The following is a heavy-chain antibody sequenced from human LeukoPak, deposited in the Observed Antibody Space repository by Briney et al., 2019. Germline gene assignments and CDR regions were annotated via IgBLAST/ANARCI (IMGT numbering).Heavy chain of an antibody. V-gene: IGHV3-30*18. Sequence: PGGSLRLSCAASGFTFSSYGMHWVRQAPGKGLEWVAVISYDGSNEYYADSVKGRFTISRDNSKNTLYLQMNSLRAEDTAVYYCAKDSSYGSGSYLDYWGQGTLVTVSS. J-gene: IGHJ4*02. CDR1: GFTFSSYG. D-gene: IGHD3-10*01. CDR3: AKDSSYGSGSYLDY. CDR2: ISYDGSNE.